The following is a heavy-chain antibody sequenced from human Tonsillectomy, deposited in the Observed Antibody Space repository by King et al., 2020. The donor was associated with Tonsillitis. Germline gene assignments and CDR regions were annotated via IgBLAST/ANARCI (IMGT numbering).Heavy chain of an antibody. D-gene: IGHD3-10*01. CDR3: ARSSDGGYYFDY. CDR1: GYIFTNNW. Sequence: EVQLVESGAEVKKPGESLKISCKPSGYIFTNNWIAWVRQMPGKGLEWVAIIYPGDSDTRYSPSFEGQVTISADTSISTAYLQWSSLKASDTAIFYCARSSDGGYYFDYWGQGTLVTVSS. J-gene: IGHJ4*02. CDR2: IYPGDSDT. V-gene: IGHV5-51*01.